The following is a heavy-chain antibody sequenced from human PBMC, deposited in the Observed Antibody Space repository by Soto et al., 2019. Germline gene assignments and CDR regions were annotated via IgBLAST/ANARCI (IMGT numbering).Heavy chain of an antibody. D-gene: IGHD6-19*01. CDR2: INPNSGGT. CDR3: ARDRTGYGSGWVLHYFDY. V-gene: IGHV1-2*02. J-gene: IGHJ4*02. Sequence: ASVKVSCKASGYTFTGYYMHWVRQAPGQGLEWMGWINPNSGGTNYAQKFQGRVTMTRDTSISTAYMELSRLRSDDTAVYYCARDRTGYGSGWVLHYFDYWGQGTLVTVSS. CDR1: GYTFTGYY.